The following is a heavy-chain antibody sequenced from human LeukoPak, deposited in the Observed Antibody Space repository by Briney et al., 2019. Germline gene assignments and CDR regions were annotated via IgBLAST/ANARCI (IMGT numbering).Heavy chain of an antibody. CDR2: ISSNSGGI. Sequence: GRSLRLSCAASGFIFDDYAMHWVRQAPGKGLEWVSGISSNSGGIGYADSVQGRFTISRDNAKNSLYLQMNSLRAEDTAVYYCAKVTYGSGTYGAFDYWGQGTLVTVSS. CDR3: AKVTYGSGTYGAFDY. J-gene: IGHJ4*02. D-gene: IGHD3-10*01. CDR1: GFIFDDYA. V-gene: IGHV3-9*01.